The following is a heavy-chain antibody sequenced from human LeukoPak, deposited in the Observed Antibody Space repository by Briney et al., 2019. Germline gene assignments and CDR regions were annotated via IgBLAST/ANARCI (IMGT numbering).Heavy chain of an antibody. CDR2: INSGGSST. D-gene: IGHD1-26*01. CDR3: ARSFGGTYYFDY. Sequence: GGSLRLSCAASGFTFSPYWMHWVRQAPGKGLVWVSHINSGGSSTSYADSVKGRFTISRDNAKNTLFLQMHSLGADDTAVYYCARSFGGTYYFDYWGQGTLVTVSS. V-gene: IGHV3-74*01. CDR1: GFTFSPYW. J-gene: IGHJ4*02.